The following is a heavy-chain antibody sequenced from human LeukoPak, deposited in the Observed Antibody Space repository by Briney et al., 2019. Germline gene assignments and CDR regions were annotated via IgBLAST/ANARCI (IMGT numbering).Heavy chain of an antibody. CDR2: INPSSGGA. Sequence: ASVKVSCKASGYTFTGYYMHWVRQAPGQGLEWMGWINPSSGGANYAQNFQGWVTMTRDTSISTAYMELSRLRSDDTAVYYCAREDSSGYGDAFDIWGQGTMVTVSS. CDR1: GYTFTGYY. CDR3: AREDSSGYGDAFDI. J-gene: IGHJ3*02. V-gene: IGHV1-2*04. D-gene: IGHD3-22*01.